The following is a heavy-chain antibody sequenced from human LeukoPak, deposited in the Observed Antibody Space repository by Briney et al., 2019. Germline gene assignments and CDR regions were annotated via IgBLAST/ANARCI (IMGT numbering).Heavy chain of an antibody. V-gene: IGHV1-18*01. CDR3: ARELLYYDYVWGSYRPLLGY. J-gene: IGHJ4*02. CDR1: GYTFTSYG. D-gene: IGHD3-16*02. CDR2: ISAYNGNT. Sequence: ASVKVSCKASGYTFTSYGISWVRQAPGQGLEWMGWISAYNGNTNYAQKFQGRVTITRDTSASTAYMELSSLRSEDTAVYYCARELLYYDYVWGSYRPLLGYWGQGTLVTVSS.